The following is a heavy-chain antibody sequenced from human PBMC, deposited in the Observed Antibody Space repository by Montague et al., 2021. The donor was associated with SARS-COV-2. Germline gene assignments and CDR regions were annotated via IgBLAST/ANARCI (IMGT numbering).Heavy chain of an antibody. D-gene: IGHD2-15*01. Sequence: SETLSLTCTVSGGSVDRFFWSWIRQTPGKGLEWIAYIFDSGNSNFNPSLKSRVSTSVDTSKNQFSLNLTSVTAADTAVYYCVRRLMGDVVADWFFDVWGRGTLVTVSS. V-gene: IGHV4-59*08. CDR1: GGSVDRFF. CDR2: IFDSGNS. J-gene: IGHJ2*01. CDR3: VRRLMGDVVADWFFDV.